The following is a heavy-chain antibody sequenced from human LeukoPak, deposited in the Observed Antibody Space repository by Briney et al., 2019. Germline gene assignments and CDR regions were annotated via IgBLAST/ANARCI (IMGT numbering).Heavy chain of an antibody. CDR1: GYTFTSYG. CDR3: ARDGIMITFGGVIVPDPVDP. Sequence: ASVKVSCKASGYTFTSYGISWVRQAPGQGLEWMGWISAYNGNTNYAQKLQGRVTMTTDTSTSTAYMELRSLRSDDTAVYYCARDGIMITFGGVIVPDPVDPWGQGTQVTVSS. CDR2: ISAYNGNT. D-gene: IGHD3-16*01. J-gene: IGHJ5*02. V-gene: IGHV1-18*01.